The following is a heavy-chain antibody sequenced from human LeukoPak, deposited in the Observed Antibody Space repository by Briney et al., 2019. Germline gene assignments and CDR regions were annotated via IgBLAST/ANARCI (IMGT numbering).Heavy chain of an antibody. CDR3: ARGAYGDK. CDR1: GYTLTSYG. V-gene: IGHV1-18*01. Sequence: ASVTVSCEASGYTLTSYGINWMRQAPGQGLEWMGWISTQSGNTNYAQKVQGRPTLTTDRSTNTAYMELRSLRSDDTAVYYCARGAYGDKWGQGTMVTVSS. D-gene: IGHD4-17*01. J-gene: IGHJ4*02. CDR2: ISTQSGNT.